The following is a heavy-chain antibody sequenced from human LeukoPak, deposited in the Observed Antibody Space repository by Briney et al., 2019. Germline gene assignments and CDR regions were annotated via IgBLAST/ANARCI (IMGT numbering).Heavy chain of an antibody. V-gene: IGHV4-34*01. CDR2: INHSGST. J-gene: IGHJ6*03. Sequence: SETLSLTCAVYGGSFSGYYWSWIRQPPGKGLEWIGEINHSGSTNYNPSLKSRVTISVDTPKNQFSLKLRSVTAADTAVYYCARTTEGGYTYDYFYYYYMDVWGKGTTVTISS. D-gene: IGHD5-18*01. CDR3: ARTTEGGYTYDYFYYYYMDV. CDR1: GGSFSGYY.